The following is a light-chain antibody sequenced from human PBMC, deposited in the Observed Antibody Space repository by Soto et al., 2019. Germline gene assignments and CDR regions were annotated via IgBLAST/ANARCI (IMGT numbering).Light chain of an antibody. CDR1: NSNIGINT. CDR2: ADD. Sequence: QPVLTQPPSASGTPGQRVTISCSGSNSNIGINTVSWYQQVRGTAPRVLIYADDQRPSGVPDRFSGSKSGTSASLAISWLQSEDEAAYYCAAWNDTLNGRYVFGTGTKVTVL. J-gene: IGLJ1*01. CDR3: AAWNDTLNGRYV. V-gene: IGLV1-44*01.